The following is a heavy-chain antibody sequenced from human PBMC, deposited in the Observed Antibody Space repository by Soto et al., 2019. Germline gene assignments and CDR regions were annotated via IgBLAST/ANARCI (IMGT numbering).Heavy chain of an antibody. CDR3: ARGGELIDY. CDR1: GYIFTSYA. Sequence: QVQLVQSGAEEKKPGASVKVSCKASGYIFTSYAMHWVRQAPGQRLEWMGWINAGNGNTKYSQKLQGRATITRDTSASTAYMELSSLRSEDTAVYYCARGGELIDYWGQGTLVTVSS. V-gene: IGHV1-3*05. J-gene: IGHJ4*02. CDR2: INAGNGNT. D-gene: IGHD2-21*01.